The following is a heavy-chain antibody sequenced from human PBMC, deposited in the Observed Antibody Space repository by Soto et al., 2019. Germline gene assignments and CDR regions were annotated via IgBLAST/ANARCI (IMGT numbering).Heavy chain of an antibody. J-gene: IGHJ4*02. D-gene: IGHD6-19*01. Sequence: QITLKESGPTLVKPTQTLTLTCTFSGFSLSTSGVGVGWIRQPPGKALEWLVLIYWDDDKRYSPSLKSRLTITKHTSKNQVVLTMTNMDPVDTATYYCAHQQWLVHFDYWGQGTLVTVSS. CDR1: GFSLSTSGVG. V-gene: IGHV2-5*02. CDR3: AHQQWLVHFDY. CDR2: IYWDDDK.